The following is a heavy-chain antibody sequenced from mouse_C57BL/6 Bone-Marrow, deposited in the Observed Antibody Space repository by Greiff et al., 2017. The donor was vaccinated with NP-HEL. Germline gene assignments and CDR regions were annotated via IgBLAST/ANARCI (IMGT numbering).Heavy chain of an antibody. CDR1: GYTFTSYW. CDR2: IHPNSGST. J-gene: IGHJ4*01. V-gene: IGHV1-64*01. CDR3: ARNYAMDY. Sequence: QVQLQQPGAELVKPGASVKLSCKASGYTFTSYWMHWVKQRPGQGLEWIGLIHPNSGSTHYTEKFKSKATLTVDKSSSTAYMQLSSLTSEDSAVYYCARNYAMDYWGQGTSVTVSS.